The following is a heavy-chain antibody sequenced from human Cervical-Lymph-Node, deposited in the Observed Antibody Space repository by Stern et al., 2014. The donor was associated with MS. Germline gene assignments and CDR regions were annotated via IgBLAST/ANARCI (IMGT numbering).Heavy chain of an antibody. V-gene: IGHV1-69*01. D-gene: IGHD2-15*01. CDR1: GGTFSSYA. J-gene: IGHJ4*02. CDR3: AGGPYCSGGSCYGRYYFDY. Sequence: QVQLVQSGAEVKKPGSSVKVSCKASGGTFSSYAISWVRQAPGQGLEWMGGIIPIFGTANYAQKFQGRVTITADESTSTAYMELSSLRSEDTAVYYCAGGPYCSGGSCYGRYYFDYWGQGTLVTVSS. CDR2: IIPIFGTA.